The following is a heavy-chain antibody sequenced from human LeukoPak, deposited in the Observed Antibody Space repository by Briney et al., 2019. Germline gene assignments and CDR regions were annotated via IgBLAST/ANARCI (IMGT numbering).Heavy chain of an antibody. V-gene: IGHV4-31*03. Sequence: SETLSLTCTVSGGSISSGGYYWSWIRQHPGKGLEWTGYIYYSGSTYYNPSLKSRVTISVDTSKNQFSLKLSSVTAADTAVYYCARDSRRDGYSPIDYWGQGTLVTVSS. J-gene: IGHJ4*02. CDR3: ARDSRRDGYSPIDY. CDR1: GGSISSGGYY. CDR2: IYYSGST. D-gene: IGHD5-24*01.